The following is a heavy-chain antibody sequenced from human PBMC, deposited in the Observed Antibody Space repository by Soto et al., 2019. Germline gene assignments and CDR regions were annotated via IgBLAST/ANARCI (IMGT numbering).Heavy chain of an antibody. D-gene: IGHD6-13*01. CDR1: GYIFTEYN. CDR2: INTNNGGA. J-gene: IGHJ5*02. Sequence: QVQLVQSGAEVKKPGASVKVSCKAPGYIFTEYNIHWVRQAPGQGLEFMGWINTNNGGAGSAQQFQGRVTVSRDTSINTVYLELSNLRSDDTAVYFCAKERGSNSLHPSYNWFDTWGQGTLITVSS. CDR3: AKERGSNSLHPSYNWFDT. V-gene: IGHV1-2*02.